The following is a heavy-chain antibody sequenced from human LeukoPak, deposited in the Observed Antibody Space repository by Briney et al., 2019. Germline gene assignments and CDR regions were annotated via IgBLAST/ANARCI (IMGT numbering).Heavy chain of an antibody. CDR1: GFTFSSYS. V-gene: IGHV3-21*01. CDR3: ARDKQAMVRGVNDAFDI. D-gene: IGHD3-10*01. J-gene: IGHJ3*02. CDR2: VSSSSSYI. Sequence: GGSLRLSCAASGFTFSSYSMNWVRQAPGKGLEWVSSVSSSSSYIYYADSVKGRFTISRDNAKNSLYLQMNSLRAEDTAVYYCARDKQAMVRGVNDAFDIWGQGTMVTVSS.